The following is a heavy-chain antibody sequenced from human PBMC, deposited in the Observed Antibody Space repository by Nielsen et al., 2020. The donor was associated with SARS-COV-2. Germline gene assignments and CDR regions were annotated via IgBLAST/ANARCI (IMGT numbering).Heavy chain of an antibody. J-gene: IGHJ4*02. CDR2: ISSDGRDR. CDR3: VTYDETGFH. V-gene: IGHV3-30*03. CDR1: GFTFNDYG. Sequence: GESLKISCAASGFTFNDYGMHWVRQAPGKGLEWVTLISSDGRDRYYTDSVKGRFTISRDNAKNTLYLEMNSLGVEDTAVFYCVTYDETGFHWGQGTLVTVSS. D-gene: IGHD1-1*01.